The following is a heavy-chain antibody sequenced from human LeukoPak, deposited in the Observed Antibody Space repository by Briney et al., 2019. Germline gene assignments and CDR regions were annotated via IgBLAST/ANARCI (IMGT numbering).Heavy chain of an antibody. J-gene: IGHJ4*02. CDR2: INPNSGGT. Sequence: ASVKVSCKASGYTFTGYYMHWVRQAPGQGLEWMGWINPNSGGTNNAQKFQGRVTMTRDTSISTAYMELSRLRSDDTAVYYCARGYSSSSPNDYWGQGTLVTVSS. D-gene: IGHD6-6*01. CDR1: GYTFTGYY. CDR3: ARGYSSSSPNDY. V-gene: IGHV1-2*02.